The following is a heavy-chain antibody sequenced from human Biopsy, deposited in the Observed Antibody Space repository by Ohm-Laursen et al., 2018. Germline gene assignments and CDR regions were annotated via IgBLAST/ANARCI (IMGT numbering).Heavy chain of an antibody. CDR3: ARLGELHGLWYFDF. CDR1: GFTFQDHA. J-gene: IGHJ4*02. V-gene: IGHV3-9*01. CDR2: ISWNSGSI. D-gene: IGHD2-21*01. Sequence: SSLRLSCAASGFTFQDHAIHWVRQAPGKGLEWVSGISWNSGSINYAVSVQGRFTISRDNAKNSLYLQMNSLRVEDTALYFCARLGELHGLWYFDFWGQGALVTVSS.